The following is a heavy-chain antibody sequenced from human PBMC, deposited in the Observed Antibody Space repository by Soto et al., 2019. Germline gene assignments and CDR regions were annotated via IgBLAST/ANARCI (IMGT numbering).Heavy chain of an antibody. D-gene: IGHD3-10*01. Sequence: PGGSLRLSCAASGFTVSSNYMSWVRQAPGKGLEWVSVIYSGGSTYYADSVKGRFTISRDNSKNTLYLQMNSLRAEDTAVYYCARKVRGSAPFYYWGQGTLVTVSS. CDR1: GFTVSSNY. CDR2: IYSGGST. J-gene: IGHJ4*02. CDR3: ARKVRGSAPFYY. V-gene: IGHV3-53*01.